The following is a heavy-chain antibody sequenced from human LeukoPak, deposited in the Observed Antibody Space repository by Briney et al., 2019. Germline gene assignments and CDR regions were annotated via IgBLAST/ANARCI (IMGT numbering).Heavy chain of an antibody. CDR1: GFTFSSYV. D-gene: IGHD3-22*01. CDR2: ISYDGSNK. Sequence: GGSLRLSCAASGFTFSSYVMHWVRQAPGKGLEWVAVISYDGSNKYCADSVKGRFTISRDNSKNTLYLQMNSLRAEDTAVYYCAAGLVVIDAFDIWGQGTMVTVSS. J-gene: IGHJ3*02. V-gene: IGHV3-30-3*01. CDR3: AAGLVVIDAFDI.